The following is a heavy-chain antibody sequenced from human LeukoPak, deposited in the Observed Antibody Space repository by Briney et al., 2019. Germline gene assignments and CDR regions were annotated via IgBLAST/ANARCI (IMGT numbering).Heavy chain of an antibody. D-gene: IGHD3-9*01. Sequence: GASVKVSCKASGYTFTSYGISWVRQAPGQGLEWMGWISAYNGNTNYAQKLQGRVTMTTDTSTSTAYMELRSLRPDDTAVYYCARDANIRYFDWLLPLDYWGQGTLVTVSS. CDR2: ISAYNGNT. J-gene: IGHJ4*02. CDR1: GYTFTSYG. V-gene: IGHV1-18*01. CDR3: ARDANIRYFDWLLPLDY.